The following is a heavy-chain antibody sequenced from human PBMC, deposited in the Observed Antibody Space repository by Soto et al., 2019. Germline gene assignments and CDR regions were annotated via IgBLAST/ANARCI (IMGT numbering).Heavy chain of an antibody. CDR3: GRHTGSSSSAPFDY. J-gene: IGHJ4*02. CDR2: LSQSGST. Sequence: PSETLSLTCAVSGYSISRGYSWGWIRQPPQKGLEWIGSLSQSGSTNYNPSLKSRVTISVDMSKNQLSLRLSSVTAADTAVYYCGRHTGSSSSAPFDYWGQGTLVTVSS. CDR1: GYSISRGYS. V-gene: IGHV4-38-2*01. D-gene: IGHD6-6*01.